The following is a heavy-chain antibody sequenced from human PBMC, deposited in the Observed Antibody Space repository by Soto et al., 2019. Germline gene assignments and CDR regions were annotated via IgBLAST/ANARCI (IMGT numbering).Heavy chain of an antibody. J-gene: IGHJ5*02. V-gene: IGHV4-4*07. CDR3: ARDGYSSSWYFIAGWFDP. CDR2: IYTSGST. CDR1: GGSISSYY. Sequence: TSETLSLTCTVSGGSISSYYWSWIRQPAGKGLEWIGRIYTSGSTNYNPSLKSRVTMSVDTSKNQFSLKLSSVTAADTAVYYCARDGYSSSWYFIAGWFDPWGQGTLVTVSS. D-gene: IGHD6-13*01.